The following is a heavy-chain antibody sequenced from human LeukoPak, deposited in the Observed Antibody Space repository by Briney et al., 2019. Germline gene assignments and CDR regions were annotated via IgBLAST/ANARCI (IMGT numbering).Heavy chain of an antibody. CDR1: GFTFSTYV. CDR2: ISSNGDNT. J-gene: IGHJ4*02. CDR3: VRGTGY. V-gene: IGHV3-64D*06. Sequence: GGSLRLSCSVSGFTFSTYVMHWVRQAPGKGLEYVSAISSNGDNTYYADSVKGRFTISRDNSKNTLYLQMSSLRADDTAVYYCVRGTGYWGQGTLATVSS.